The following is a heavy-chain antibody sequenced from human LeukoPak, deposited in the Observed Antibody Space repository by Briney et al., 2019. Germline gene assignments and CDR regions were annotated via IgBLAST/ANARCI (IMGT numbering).Heavy chain of an antibody. CDR1: GFTFSTYV. CDR2: ISSNGDNT. J-gene: IGHJ4*02. CDR3: VRGTGY. V-gene: IGHV3-64D*06. Sequence: GGSLRLSCSVSGFTFSTYVMHWVRQAPGKGLEYVSAISSNGDNTYYADSVKGRFTISRDNSKNTLYLQMSSLRADDTAVYYCVRGTGYWGQGTLATVSS.